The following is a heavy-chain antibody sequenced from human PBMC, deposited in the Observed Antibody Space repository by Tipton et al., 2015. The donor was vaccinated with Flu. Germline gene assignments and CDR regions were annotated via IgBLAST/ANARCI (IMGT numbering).Heavy chain of an antibody. V-gene: IGHV4-39*07. CDR1: GGSISSSSYY. CDR2: IYYSGST. D-gene: IGHD3-10*01. CDR3: ESYYGSGSNAFDI. Sequence: TLSLTCTVSGGSISSSSYYWGWIRQPPGKGLEWIGSIYYSGSTYYNPSLKSRVTISVDTYKNQFSLKLSSVTAADTAVYYCESYYGSGSNAFDIWGQGKMVTVSS. J-gene: IGHJ3*02.